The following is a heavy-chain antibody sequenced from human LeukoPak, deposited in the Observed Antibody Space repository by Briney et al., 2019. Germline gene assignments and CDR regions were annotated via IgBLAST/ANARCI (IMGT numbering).Heavy chain of an antibody. CDR1: RFTLSSYT. V-gene: IGHV3-64*01. CDR3: AREIEGGFDP. J-gene: IGHJ5*02. Sequence: GGSLRLSCEASRFTLSSYTMQWVRQAQGKGLESVSATSSNGARTYYIKSVKDRFTISRDTSKNTMHLQVGSLIAEHEATYDCAREIEGGFDPWGQGTLVTVSS. CDR2: TSSNGART. D-gene: IGHD2-21*01.